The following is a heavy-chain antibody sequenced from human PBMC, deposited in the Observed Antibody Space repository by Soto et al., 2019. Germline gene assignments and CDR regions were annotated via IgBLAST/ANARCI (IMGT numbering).Heavy chain of an antibody. CDR2: FDLENGET. CDR3: AADQYYYDSSGYYRDWYFDL. CDR1: GYTLTELS. V-gene: IGHV1-24*01. Sequence: ASVKVSCKVSGYTLTELSMHWVRQAPGKGLEWMGGFDLENGETIYAQKFQGRVTMTKDTSTGTAYMELSSLRSEDTAVYYCAADQYYYDSSGYYRDWYFDLWGRGTLVTVSS. D-gene: IGHD3-22*01. J-gene: IGHJ2*01.